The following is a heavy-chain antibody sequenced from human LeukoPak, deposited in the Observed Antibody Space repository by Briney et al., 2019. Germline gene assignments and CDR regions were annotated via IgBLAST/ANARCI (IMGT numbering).Heavy chain of an antibody. CDR1: GFAFRNYS. Sequence: PGGSLRLSCAASGFAFRNYSMNWARQAPGKGLEWVSSISSGGAYIYYAESLKGRFTISRDNAKNLLHLQMNSLRVEDTAVYYCARPLRAPDYLDVWGQGTTVTVSS. V-gene: IGHV3-21*01. J-gene: IGHJ6*02. D-gene: IGHD4/OR15-4a*01. CDR2: ISSGGAYI. CDR3: ARPLRAPDYLDV.